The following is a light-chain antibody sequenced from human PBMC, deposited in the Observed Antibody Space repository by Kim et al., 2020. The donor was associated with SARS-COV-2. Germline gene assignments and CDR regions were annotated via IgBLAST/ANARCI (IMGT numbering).Light chain of an antibody. Sequence: QSVSISCTGTSTAVGGDSFVSWYQQQSGKAHKLMIYDVTNRPSGVSTRFSGSTAGNTASLTISAVQAEDEAVYYCSSYSSTSTAYVFGTGTKVTVL. J-gene: IGLJ1*01. CDR2: DVT. V-gene: IGLV2-14*03. CDR3: SSYSSTSTAYV. CDR1: STAVGGDSF.